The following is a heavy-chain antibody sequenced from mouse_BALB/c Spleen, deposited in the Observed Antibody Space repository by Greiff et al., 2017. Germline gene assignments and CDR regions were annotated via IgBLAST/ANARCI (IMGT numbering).Heavy chain of an antibody. CDR1: GFTFSNYW. CDR3: TRAGYDAMDY. CDR2: IRLKSNNYAT. J-gene: IGHJ4*01. V-gene: IGHV6-6*02. Sequence: EVKLMESGGGLVQPGGSMKLSCVASGFTFSNYWMNWVRQSPEKGLEWVAEIRLKSNNYATHYAESVKGRFTISRDDSKSSVYLQMNNLRAEDTGIYYCTRAGYDAMDYWGQGTSVTVSS.